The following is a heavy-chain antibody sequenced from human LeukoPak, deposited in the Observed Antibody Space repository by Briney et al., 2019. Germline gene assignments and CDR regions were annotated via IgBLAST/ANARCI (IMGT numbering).Heavy chain of an antibody. D-gene: IGHD3-22*01. V-gene: IGHV3-23*01. CDR2: ISGSGGST. J-gene: IGHJ4*02. CDR3: ATNPHYYDSSGPFH. Sequence: GGSLRLSGAASGFTFSSYAMSWVRQAPGKGLEWVSAISGSGGSTYYADSVKGRFTISRDNSKNTLYLQMNSLRAEDTAVYYCATNPHYYDSSGPFHWGQGTLVTVSS. CDR1: GFTFSSYA.